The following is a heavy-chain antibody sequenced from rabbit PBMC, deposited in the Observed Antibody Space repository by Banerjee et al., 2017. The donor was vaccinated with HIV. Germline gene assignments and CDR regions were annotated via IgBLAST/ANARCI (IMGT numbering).Heavy chain of an antibody. J-gene: IGHJ4*01. Sequence: QSLEESGGGLVQPEGSLTLTCTASGFSFSSSYYMCWVRQAPGKGLEWIACIYAGSGSIYYASWAKGRFTISESTSLNTVDLKMTSLTAADTATYFCARYYSYGAAGYAYANLWGQGTLVTVS. V-gene: IGHV1S43*01. CDR2: IYAGSGSI. D-gene: IGHD6-1*01. CDR1: GFSFSSSYY. CDR3: ARYYSYGAAGYAYANL.